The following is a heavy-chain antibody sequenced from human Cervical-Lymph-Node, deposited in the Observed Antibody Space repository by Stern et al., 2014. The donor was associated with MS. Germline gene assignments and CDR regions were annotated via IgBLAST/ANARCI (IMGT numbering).Heavy chain of an antibody. V-gene: IGHV4-39*01. D-gene: IGHD3-22*01. CDR3: ARASRITMIVVDY. CDR2: IYYSGST. CDR1: GGSISSSSYY. J-gene: IGHJ4*02. Sequence: QVQLQESGPGLVKPSETLSLTCTVSGGSISSSSYYWGWIRQPPGKGLEWIGSIYYSGSTYYNPSLKSRVTISVDTSKNQLFLKLSSVTAADTAVYYCARASRITMIVVDYWGQGILVTVSS.